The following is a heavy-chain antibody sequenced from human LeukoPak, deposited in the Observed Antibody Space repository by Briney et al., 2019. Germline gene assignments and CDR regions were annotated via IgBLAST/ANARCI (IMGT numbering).Heavy chain of an antibody. D-gene: IGHD2-15*01. CDR3: ARDYESATAVWFDP. J-gene: IGHJ5*02. CDR1: GGTFSSYA. Sequence: SVKVSCKASGGTFSSYAISWVRQAPGQGLEWMGGIIPIFGTANYAQKFQGRVTITTDESTSTAYMELSSLRSEDTAVYYCARDYESATAVWFDPWGQGTLVTASS. CDR2: IIPIFGTA. V-gene: IGHV1-69*05.